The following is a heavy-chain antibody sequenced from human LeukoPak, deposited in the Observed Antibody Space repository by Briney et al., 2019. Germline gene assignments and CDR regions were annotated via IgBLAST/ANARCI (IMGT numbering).Heavy chain of an antibody. CDR1: GGSISNYY. J-gene: IGHJ4*02. Sequence: SETLSLTCTVSGGSISNYYWSWVRHPAGKGLEWIGLIYTSGGTNSNPSLKSRVTMSVDTSKNQFSLKLSSVTAADTAVYYCARTSCSSSSCYAMIDYWGQGTLVTVSS. V-gene: IGHV4-4*07. CDR3: ARTSCSSSSCYAMIDY. D-gene: IGHD2-2*01. CDR2: IYTSGGT.